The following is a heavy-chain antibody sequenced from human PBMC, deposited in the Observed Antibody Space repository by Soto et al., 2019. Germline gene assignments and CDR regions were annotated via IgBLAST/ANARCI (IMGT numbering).Heavy chain of an antibody. CDR2: IDDDGTTT. J-gene: IGHJ4*02. D-gene: IGHD2-15*01. CDR3: AKGPRASAGGTGAY. Sequence: EVQLVESGGGLVQPGGSLRLSCAASGFSFDSYWMPWVRQARGQGPVWVSRIDDDGTTTNYADSVKARFTISRDKAKNTMYLQMNSVRPEDTAGYYGAKGPRASAGGTGAYWGQGTLVTVSS. CDR1: GFSFDSYW. V-gene: IGHV3-74*01.